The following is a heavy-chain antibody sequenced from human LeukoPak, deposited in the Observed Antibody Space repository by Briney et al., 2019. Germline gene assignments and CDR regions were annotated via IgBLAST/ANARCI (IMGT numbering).Heavy chain of an antibody. J-gene: IGHJ3*02. CDR1: GYSFTSYW. V-gene: IGHV5-51*01. CDR2: IYPGDSDT. Sequence: GESLKISCKGSGYSFTSYWIGWVRQVPGKGLEWMGIIYPGDSDTRYSPSFQGQVTISADKSISTAYLQWSSLKASDTAMYYCARIYCGGDCYSGAFDIWGQGTMVTVSS. CDR3: ARIYCGGDCYSGAFDI. D-gene: IGHD2-21*02.